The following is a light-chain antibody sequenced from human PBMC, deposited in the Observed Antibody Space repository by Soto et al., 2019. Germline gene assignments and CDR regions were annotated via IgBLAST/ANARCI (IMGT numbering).Light chain of an antibody. Sequence: EIVMTQSPATLSVSPGERATLSCRASQSVGTDLAWYQQKPGQAPRRLIYGASTRATGIPARFSGSGSGTEFTLTINSLQSEDLAGYYWHQYNDWPRFTFGPGTKVEIK. CDR3: HQYNDWPRFT. V-gene: IGKV3-15*01. J-gene: IGKJ3*01. CDR1: QSVGTD. CDR2: GAS.